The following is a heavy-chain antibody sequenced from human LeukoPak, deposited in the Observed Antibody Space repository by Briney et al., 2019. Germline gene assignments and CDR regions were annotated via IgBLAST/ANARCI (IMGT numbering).Heavy chain of an antibody. V-gene: IGHV3-7*01. Sequence: PGGSLRLSCAAPGFTFSSYWMSWVRQAPGKGLEWVANIKQDGSEKYYVDSVKGRFTISRDNAKNSLYLQMNSLRAEDTAVYYCASNPSGPQNWNYVDYWGQGTLVTVSS. J-gene: IGHJ4*02. CDR3: ASNPSGPQNWNYVDY. CDR1: GFTFSSYW. D-gene: IGHD1-1*01. CDR2: IKQDGSEK.